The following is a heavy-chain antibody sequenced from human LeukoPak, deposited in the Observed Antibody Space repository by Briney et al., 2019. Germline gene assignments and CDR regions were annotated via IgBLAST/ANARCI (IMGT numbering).Heavy chain of an antibody. J-gene: IGHJ4*02. CDR1: GGSISSYY. CDR3: ASFPGTSRFEF. CDR2: IYYSGST. Sequence: SETLSLTCTVSGGSISSYYWSWLRQPPGKGLEWIGYIYYSGSTNYNPSLKSRVTILVDTSKNQFSLKLSSVTAADTAVYYCASFPGTSRFEFWGQGTLVTVSS. V-gene: IGHV4-59*01. D-gene: IGHD1-26*01.